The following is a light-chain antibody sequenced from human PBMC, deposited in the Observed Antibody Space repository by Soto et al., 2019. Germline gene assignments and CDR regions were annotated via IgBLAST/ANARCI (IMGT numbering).Light chain of an antibody. CDR3: QQYGQT. V-gene: IGKV3-20*01. Sequence: EIVLTQSPGTLSLSPGERATLSCRASQTISSSYLTWYHQVPGQAPRLLIYAASSRATGIPDRFSGSGSGTVFTLTISRLEPEDFAVYYCQQYGQTFAQGTKLEIK. CDR2: AAS. CDR1: QTISSSY. J-gene: IGKJ2*01.